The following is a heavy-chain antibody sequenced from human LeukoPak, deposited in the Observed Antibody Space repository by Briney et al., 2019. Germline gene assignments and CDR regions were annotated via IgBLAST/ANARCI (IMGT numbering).Heavy chain of an antibody. D-gene: IGHD4-17*01. CDR1: GFTFDEYS. J-gene: IGHJ3*01. V-gene: IGHV3-9*01. CDR3: AKDFDYGDYVPFDV. Sequence: PGGSLRLSCATSGFTFDEYSMHWVRQAPGKGLECVSGISWNSGTIDYADSVKGRFTISRDNAKNSLYLQMNSLRPEDTALYYCAKDFDYGDYVPFDVWGQGTVVSVSS. CDR2: ISWNSGTI.